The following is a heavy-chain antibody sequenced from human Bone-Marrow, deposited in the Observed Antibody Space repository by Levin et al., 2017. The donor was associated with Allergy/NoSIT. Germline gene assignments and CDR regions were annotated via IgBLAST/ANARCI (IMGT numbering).Heavy chain of an antibody. D-gene: IGHD3-22*01. V-gene: IGHV3-9*01. CDR3: AKGFSVYSSDTRGFDS. J-gene: IGHJ4*02. CDR2: ISSDSATI. CDR1: GFTFADHA. Sequence: SLKISCAASGFTFADHAIHWVRQPPGKGLEWVSGISSDSATIFYADSVRGRFTISRDNAKKSLYLQMNSLTPEDTALYYCAKGFSVYSSDTRGFDSWGQGTLITVSS.